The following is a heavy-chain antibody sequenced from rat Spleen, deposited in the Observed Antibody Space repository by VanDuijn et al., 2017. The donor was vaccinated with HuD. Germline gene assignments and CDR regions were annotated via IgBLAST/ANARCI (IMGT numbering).Heavy chain of an antibody. CDR3: TRDYGGYYFDY. D-gene: IGHD1-11*01. CDR2: ITNTGGST. J-gene: IGHJ2*01. CDR1: GFTFNNYW. V-gene: IGHV5-31*01. Sequence: EVQLVESGGGLVQPGRSLKLSCVASGFTFNNYWMTWIRQAPGKGLEWVASITNTGGSTYYQDSVNGRFTISRDNAKSTLYLQMNSLRSEDTATYYCTRDYGGYYFDYWGQGVMVTVSS.